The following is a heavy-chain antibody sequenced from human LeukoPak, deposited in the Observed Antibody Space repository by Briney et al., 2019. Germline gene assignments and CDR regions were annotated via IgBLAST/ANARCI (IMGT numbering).Heavy chain of an antibody. CDR2: IYYSGST. Sequence: SETLSLTCTVSGGSISSYYWSWIRQPPGKGLEWIGYIYYSGSTNYNPSLKSRVTISVDKSKNQFSLKLSSVTAADTAVYYCARRPGRFDPWGQGTLVTVSS. J-gene: IGHJ5*02. CDR1: GGSISSYY. CDR3: ARRPGRFDP. V-gene: IGHV4-59*12.